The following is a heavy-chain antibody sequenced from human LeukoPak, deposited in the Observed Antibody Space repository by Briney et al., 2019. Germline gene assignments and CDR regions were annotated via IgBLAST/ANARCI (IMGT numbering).Heavy chain of an antibody. Sequence: ASVKVSCKASGYTFTSHYMHWVRQAPGQGLEWMGLINPSGSSTLYAQKFQGRATMTRDMSTTTDYMELSSLRSEDTAVYYCARDNSVGDIAWWFDPWGQGTLVTVSS. J-gene: IGHJ5*02. CDR3: ARDNSVGDIAWWFDP. V-gene: IGHV1-46*01. D-gene: IGHD3-16*02. CDR2: INPSGSST. CDR1: GYTFTSHY.